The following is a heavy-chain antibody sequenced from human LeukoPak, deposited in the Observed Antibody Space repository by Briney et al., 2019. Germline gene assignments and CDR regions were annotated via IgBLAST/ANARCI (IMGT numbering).Heavy chain of an antibody. V-gene: IGHV1-18*01. CDR1: GYTFTSYG. D-gene: IGHD6-13*01. CDR3: ARGIAAAWFDP. J-gene: IGHJ5*02. Sequence: GTSVKVSCKASGYTFTSYGISWVRQAPGQGLEWMGWISAYNGNTNYAQKLQGRVTMTTDTSTSTAYMELSSLRSEDTAAYYCARGIAAAWFDPWGQGTLVTVSS. CDR2: ISAYNGNT.